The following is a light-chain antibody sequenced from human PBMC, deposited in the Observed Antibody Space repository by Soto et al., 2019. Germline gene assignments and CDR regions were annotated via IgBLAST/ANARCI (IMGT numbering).Light chain of an antibody. CDR2: KAF. CDR1: QSISSW. Sequence: DIQMTQSPSTLSASVGDRVTITCRASQSISSWLAWYQQKPGKAPKLLIYKAFSLESGVPSRFSGSGSGTEFTLTISSLQPDDFATYHCQQYNSYPWTFGQGTKVDIK. V-gene: IGKV1-5*03. J-gene: IGKJ1*01. CDR3: QQYNSYPWT.